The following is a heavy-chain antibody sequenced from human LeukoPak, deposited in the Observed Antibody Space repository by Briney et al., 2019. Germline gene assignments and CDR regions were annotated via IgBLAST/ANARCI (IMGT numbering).Heavy chain of an antibody. V-gene: IGHV3-21*01. D-gene: IGHD3-22*01. J-gene: IGHJ4*02. CDR2: ISSSSSYI. CDR3: ARDSDSSGYYEN. CDR1: GFTFSSYS. Sequence: GGSLRLSCAASGFTFSSYSMNWVRQAPGKGLEWVSSISSSSSYIYYADSVKGRFTISRDNAKNSLYLQMNSLRAEDTAVYYCARDSDSSGYYENWGQGTLVTVSS.